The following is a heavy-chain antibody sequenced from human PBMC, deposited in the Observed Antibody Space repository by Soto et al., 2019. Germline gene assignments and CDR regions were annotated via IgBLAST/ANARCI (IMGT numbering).Heavy chain of an antibody. CDR1: GFTFGGSA. J-gene: IGHJ4*02. CDR3: TRQTDAVQWLVVPTYYNLDY. D-gene: IGHD6-19*01. CDR2: IRSKTNSYAA. V-gene: IGHV3-73*01. Sequence: GGSLRLSCAASGFTFGGSAMHWVRQASGKGLEWVGRIRSKTNSYAAAYAESVKGRFTISRDDSMNTAYLQMNSLKTEDTAVYFCTRQTDAVQWLVVPTYYNLDYGGQSFLATGYS.